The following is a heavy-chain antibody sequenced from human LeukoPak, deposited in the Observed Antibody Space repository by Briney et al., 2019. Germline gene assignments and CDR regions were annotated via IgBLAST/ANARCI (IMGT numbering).Heavy chain of an antibody. Sequence: TFSSYWMSWVRQAPGKGLEWIGSIYYSGSTYYNPSLKSRVTISVDTSKNQFSLKLSSVTAADTAVYYCARAVTGTAMLTDFDYWGQGTLVTVSS. J-gene: IGHJ4*02. CDR1: TFSSYW. V-gene: IGHV4-39*07. CDR3: ARAVTGTAMLTDFDY. CDR2: IYYSGST. D-gene: IGHD5-18*01.